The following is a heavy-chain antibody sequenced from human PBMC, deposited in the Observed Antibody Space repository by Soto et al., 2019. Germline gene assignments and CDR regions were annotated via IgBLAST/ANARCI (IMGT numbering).Heavy chain of an antibody. Sequence: ASVKVSCKASGYTFTGYYMHWVRQAPGQGLEWMGWINPNSGGTNYAQKFQGRVTMTRDTSISTAYMELSRLRSDDTAVYYCARGEGYYDSSGPSDYWGQGTLVTVSS. J-gene: IGHJ4*02. CDR2: INPNSGGT. D-gene: IGHD3-22*01. CDR3: ARGEGYYDSSGPSDY. CDR1: GYTFTGYY. V-gene: IGHV1-2*02.